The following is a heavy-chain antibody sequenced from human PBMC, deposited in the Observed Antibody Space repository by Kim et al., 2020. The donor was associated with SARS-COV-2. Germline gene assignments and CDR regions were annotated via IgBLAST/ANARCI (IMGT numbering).Heavy chain of an antibody. V-gene: IGHV4-59*01. D-gene: IGHD1-26*01. Sequence: YNPSLKSRVTISVDTSKNQFSLKLSSVTAADTAVYYCARKGRSYSGAFDIWGQGTMVTVSS. CDR3: ARKGRSYSGAFDI. J-gene: IGHJ3*02.